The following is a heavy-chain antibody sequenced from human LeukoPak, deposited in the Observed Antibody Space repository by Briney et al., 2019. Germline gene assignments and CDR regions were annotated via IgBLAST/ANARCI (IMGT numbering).Heavy chain of an antibody. D-gene: IGHD3-10*01. Sequence: GGSLRLSCAASGFTFSSYAMSWVRQAPGKGLEWVSAISGSGGSTYYAGSVKGRFTISRDNSKNTLYLQMNSLRAEDTAVYYCAKDHSVLLWFGELSETAFDYWGQGTLVTVSS. CDR2: ISGSGGST. CDR1: GFTFSSYA. CDR3: AKDHSVLLWFGELSETAFDY. V-gene: IGHV3-23*01. J-gene: IGHJ4*02.